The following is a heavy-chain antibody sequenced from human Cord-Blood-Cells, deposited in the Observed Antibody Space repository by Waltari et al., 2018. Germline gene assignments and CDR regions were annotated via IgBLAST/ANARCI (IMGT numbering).Heavy chain of an antibody. J-gene: IGHJ3*02. D-gene: IGHD3-10*01. CDR1: GGSFSGYY. V-gene: IGHV4-34*01. CDR2: INHSGST. CDR3: ATGAIDAFDI. Sequence: QVQLQQWGAGLLKPSETLSLTCAVYGGSFSGYYWSWIRQPPGKGLEWSGEINHSGSTNDNPSLKSRVTISVDTSKNQFSLKLSSVTAADTAVYYCATGAIDAFDIWGQGTMVTVSS.